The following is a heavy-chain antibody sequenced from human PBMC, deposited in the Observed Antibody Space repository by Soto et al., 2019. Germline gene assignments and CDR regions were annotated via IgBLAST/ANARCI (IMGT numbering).Heavy chain of an antibody. CDR1: GGSISSSSYY. J-gene: IGHJ4*02. CDR3: MLGSGWKDFDY. CDR2: IYYSGST. D-gene: IGHD3-22*01. Sequence: SETLSLTCTVSGGSISSSSYYWGWIRQPPGKGLEWIGSIYYSGSTYYNPSLKSRVTISVDTSKNQFSLKLSSVTAADTAVYYCMLGSGWKDFDYWGQGTLVTAPQ. V-gene: IGHV4-39*01.